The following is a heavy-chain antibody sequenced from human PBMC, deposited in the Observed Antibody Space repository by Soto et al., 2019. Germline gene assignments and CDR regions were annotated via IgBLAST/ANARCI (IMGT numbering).Heavy chain of an antibody. CDR3: AIAAGRYYDSSGYYFYYYGMDV. D-gene: IGHD3-22*01. Sequence: ASVKVSCKASGYTFTSYDINWVRQATGQGLEWMGWMNPNSGNTGYAQKFQGRVTMTRKTSISTAYMELSSLRSEDTAVYYCAIAAGRYYDSSGYYFYYYGMDVWGQGTTVTVSS. CDR1: GYTFTSYD. J-gene: IGHJ6*02. CDR2: MNPNSGNT. V-gene: IGHV1-8*01.